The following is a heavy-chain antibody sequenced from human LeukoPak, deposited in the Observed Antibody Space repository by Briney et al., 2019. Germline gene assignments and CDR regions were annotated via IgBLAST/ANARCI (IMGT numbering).Heavy chain of an antibody. J-gene: IGHJ6*03. V-gene: IGHV5-51*01. Sequence: GESLKISCKGSGYSFTSYWIGWVRQMPGKGLEGMVIIYPGDSDTRYSTSFQGQVTISADKSISTAYLQWSSLKASDTAMYHCARHDCSSTSCPHYYMDVWGKGTTVTVSS. CDR3: ARHDCSSTSCPHYYMDV. D-gene: IGHD2-2*01. CDR1: GYSFTSYW. CDR2: IYPGDSDT.